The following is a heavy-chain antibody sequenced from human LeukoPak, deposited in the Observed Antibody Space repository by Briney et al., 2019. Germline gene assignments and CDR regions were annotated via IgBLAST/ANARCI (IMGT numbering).Heavy chain of an antibody. CDR1: GFTFSSYW. CDR3: AKDASLYCSSTSCYEFDY. CDR2: ISGSGGST. Sequence: GGSLRLSCAASGFTFSSYWMSWVRQAPGKGLEWVSAISGSGGSTYYADSVKGRFTISRDNSKNTLYLQMNSLRAEDTAVYYCAKDASLYCSSTSCYEFDYWGQGTLVTVSS. J-gene: IGHJ4*02. D-gene: IGHD2-2*01. V-gene: IGHV3-23*01.